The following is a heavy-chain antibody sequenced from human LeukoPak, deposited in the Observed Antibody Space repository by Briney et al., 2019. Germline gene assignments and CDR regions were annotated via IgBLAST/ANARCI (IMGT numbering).Heavy chain of an antibody. CDR2: ISGSGGST. CDR3: AKDRLAWTISVGGVVGH. Sequence: GGSLRLSCAASEFSFSSYAMSWVRQAPGKGLEWVSAISGSGGSTYYADSVKGRFTISRDNSNNTLYLQMNSLRAEDTAVYYCAKDRLAWTISVGGVVGHWGQGTLVTVSS. V-gene: IGHV3-23*01. D-gene: IGHD3-16*01. J-gene: IGHJ5*02. CDR1: EFSFSSYA.